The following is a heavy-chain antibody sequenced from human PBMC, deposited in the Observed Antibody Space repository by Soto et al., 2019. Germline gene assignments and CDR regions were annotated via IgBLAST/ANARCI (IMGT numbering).Heavy chain of an antibody. V-gene: IGHV3-33*01. Sequence: QVHLVESGGGVVQAGRSLRLSCAASGFTFSHYGMHWVRQAPGKGLEWVALIRHDGSKKYYGDSVEGRFTISRDNSKSIVFLEMNSLRVEYTAVYFCARWGLRSGWNEQVVGYWGQGTLVSVSS. D-gene: IGHD6-19*01. CDR2: IRHDGSKK. CDR3: ARWGLRSGWNEQVVGY. CDR1: GFTFSHYG. J-gene: IGHJ4*02.